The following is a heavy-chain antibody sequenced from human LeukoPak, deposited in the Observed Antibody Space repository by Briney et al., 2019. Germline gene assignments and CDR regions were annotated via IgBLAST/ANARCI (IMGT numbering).Heavy chain of an antibody. J-gene: IGHJ6*03. V-gene: IGHV1-69*13. CDR1: GGTFSSYA. CDR2: IIPIFGTA. CDR3: AREGGMARGFSYYYYYMDV. D-gene: IGHD3-16*01. Sequence: GASVKVSCKASGGTFSSYATSWVRQAPGQGLEWMGGIIPIFGTANYAQKFQGRVTITADESTTTAYMELSSLRSEHTAVYYIAREGGMARGFSYYYYYMDVWGKGTTVTVSS.